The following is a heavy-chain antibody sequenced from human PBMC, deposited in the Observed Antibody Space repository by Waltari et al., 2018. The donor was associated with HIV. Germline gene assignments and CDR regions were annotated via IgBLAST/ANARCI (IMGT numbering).Heavy chain of an antibody. D-gene: IGHD3-10*01. J-gene: IGHJ4*02. CDR2: INSNGSIT. CDR1: GFTFSSNR. V-gene: IGHV3-74*01. Sequence: EVQLVESGGGLVQPGGSLRLSCEASGFTFSSNRLHWVRKAPGKGLMWVSRINSNGSITNYADSVKGRFTISRDNTKNTLYLQMHSLRAEDTAVYYCANEWPNSGSYYTTWGQGTLVTVSS. CDR3: ANEWPNSGSYYTT.